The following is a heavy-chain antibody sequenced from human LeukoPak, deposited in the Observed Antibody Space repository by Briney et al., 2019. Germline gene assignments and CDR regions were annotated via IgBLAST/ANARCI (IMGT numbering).Heavy chain of an antibody. J-gene: IGHJ4*02. V-gene: IGHV3-74*01. Sequence: GGSLRLSCAASGFTFGNSWVHWVRQAPGKGLVWVSLINADGTTTTYADSVKGRFTISRDNPKKTLYLQMNSLRAEDTAVYYCAREGGLGYCSTTSCALRYWGQGILVTVSS. CDR3: AREGGLGYCSTTSCALRY. CDR2: INADGTTT. CDR1: GFTFGNSW. D-gene: IGHD2-2*01.